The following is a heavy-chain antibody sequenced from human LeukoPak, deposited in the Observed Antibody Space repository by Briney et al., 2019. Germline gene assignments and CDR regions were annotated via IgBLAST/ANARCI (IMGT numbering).Heavy chain of an antibody. Sequence: ASVKVSCKASGYTFTSYYMHWVRQAPGQGLEWMGWINPKSGGTNEAQKFHDRVTMTRDTSIRTAYMEVSRLRSDDTAVYYCARSPDILTGENFDYWGQGTLVTVFS. CDR2: INPKSGGT. J-gene: IGHJ4*02. CDR1: GYTFTSYY. CDR3: ARSPDILTGENFDY. V-gene: IGHV1-2*02. D-gene: IGHD3-9*01.